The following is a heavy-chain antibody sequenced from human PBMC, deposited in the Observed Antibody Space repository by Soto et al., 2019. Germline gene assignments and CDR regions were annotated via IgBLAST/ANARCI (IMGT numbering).Heavy chain of an antibody. CDR2: IYSGGST. D-gene: IGHD6-13*01. V-gene: IGHV3-53*01. CDR3: ARDQFLGAAAGGYYYYYGMDV. J-gene: IGHJ6*02. CDR1: GFTVSSNY. Sequence: GGSLRLSCAASGFTVSSNYMSWVRQAPGKGLEWVSVIYSGGSTYYADSVKGRFTISRDNSKNTLYLQMNSLRAEDTAVYYCARDQFLGAAAGGYYYYYGMDVWGQGTTVTVSS.